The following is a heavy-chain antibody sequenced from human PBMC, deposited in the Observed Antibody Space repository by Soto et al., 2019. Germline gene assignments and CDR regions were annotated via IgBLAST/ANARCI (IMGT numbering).Heavy chain of an antibody. CDR2: IDPSDSYT. CDR3: PRHLGYQLLFGMDV. D-gene: IGHD2-2*01. V-gene: IGHV5-10-1*01. CDR1: GYSFTSYW. Sequence: GESLKISCKGSGYSFTSYWVSWVRQMPGKGLEWMGRIDPSDSYTNYSLSFQGHVTISADKSISTAYLQWSSLKASDTAMYYCPRHLGYQLLFGMDVWGQGTRVTVSS. J-gene: IGHJ6*02.